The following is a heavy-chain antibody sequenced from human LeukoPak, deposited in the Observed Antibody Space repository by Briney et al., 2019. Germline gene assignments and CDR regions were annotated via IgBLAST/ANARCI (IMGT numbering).Heavy chain of an antibody. Sequence: PGGSLRLSCAASGFTFRSYWMHWIRQPPGKGLEWIGEINHSGSTNYNPSLKNRVTISLDTSKNQFSLKLSSVTAADTAVYYCATFGTGDLITNWGQGTLVTVSS. J-gene: IGHJ4*02. D-gene: IGHD7-27*01. CDR1: GFTFRSYW. V-gene: IGHV4-34*08. CDR2: INHSGST. CDR3: ATFGTGDLITN.